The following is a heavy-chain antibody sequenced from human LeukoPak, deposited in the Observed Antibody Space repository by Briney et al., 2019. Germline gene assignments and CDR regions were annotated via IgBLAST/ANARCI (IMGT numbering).Heavy chain of an antibody. CDR1: CGPINRWYYH. CDR3: ARTGYSSGWDEFDY. V-gene: IGHV4-39*01. D-gene: IGHD6-19*01. J-gene: IGHJ4*02. Sequence: KPSETLSLPRTFSCGPINRWYYHRGWVRPPPGEGLGGIGSVHYSGRTYDNPSLKSRVTISVDTSKKQFSLKLSSVTAADTAVYYCARTGYSSGWDEFDYWGQGTLVTVSS. CDR2: VHYSGRT.